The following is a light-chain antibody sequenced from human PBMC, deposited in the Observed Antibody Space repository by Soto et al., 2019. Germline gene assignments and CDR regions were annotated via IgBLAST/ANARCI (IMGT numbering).Light chain of an antibody. CDR3: QRYNNWPPWS. J-gene: IGKJ1*01. CDR1: QSVSSN. Sequence: EIVMTQSPATLSVSPGERATLSCRASQSVSSNLAWYQQKPGQAPRLLIYGASTRATGIPARFSGSGCGTECNLDISRLQSDDVAVYYCQRYNNWPPWSYGQETEVEIK. CDR2: GAS. V-gene: IGKV3-15*01.